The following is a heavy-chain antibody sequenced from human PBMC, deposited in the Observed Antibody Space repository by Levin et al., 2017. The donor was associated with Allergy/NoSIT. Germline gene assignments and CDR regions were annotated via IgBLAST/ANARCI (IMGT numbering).Heavy chain of an antibody. CDR1: GFTFSRYA. CDR3: ANGGGSGSYGYADS. J-gene: IGHJ4*02. D-gene: IGHD3-10*01. V-gene: IGHV3-23*01. Sequence: GGSLRLSCVASGFTFSRYAMSWVRQGPGKGLEWVSGITVGGDATFYADSVKGRFTISRDNSKNTLYLEMNGLTAEDTALYFCANGGGSGSYGYADSWGQGTLVTVAS. CDR2: ITVGGDAT.